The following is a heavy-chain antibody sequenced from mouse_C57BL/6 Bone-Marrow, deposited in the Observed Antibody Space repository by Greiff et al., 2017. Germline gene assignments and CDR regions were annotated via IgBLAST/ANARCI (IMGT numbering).Heavy chain of an antibody. V-gene: IGHV1-52*01. Sequence: QVQLQQPGAELVRPGSSVKLSCKASGYTFTSYWMHWVKQRPIQGLEWIGNIDPSDSETHYNQKFKDKATLTVDKSSSTAYMQLSRLTSEDSAVYYCARSGYYYGSSYVGWYFDVWGTGTTVTVSS. CDR2: IDPSDSET. J-gene: IGHJ1*03. D-gene: IGHD1-1*01. CDR3: ARSGYYYGSSYVGWYFDV. CDR1: GYTFTSYW.